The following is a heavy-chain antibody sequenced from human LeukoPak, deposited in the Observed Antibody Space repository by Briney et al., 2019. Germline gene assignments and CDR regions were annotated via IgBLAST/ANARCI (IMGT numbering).Heavy chain of an antibody. D-gene: IGHD5-12*01. J-gene: IGHJ4*02. CDR3: ARESSGWLRLFDY. CDR2: IYSGGST. V-gene: IGHV3-66*01. Sequence: PGGSPRLSCAASGFTVSSKYMSWVRQAPGKGLEWVSVIYSGGSTYYADSVKGRFTISRDNSKNTVYLQMNSLRAEDTAVYYCARESSGWLRLFDYWGQGTLVTVSS. CDR1: GFTVSSKY.